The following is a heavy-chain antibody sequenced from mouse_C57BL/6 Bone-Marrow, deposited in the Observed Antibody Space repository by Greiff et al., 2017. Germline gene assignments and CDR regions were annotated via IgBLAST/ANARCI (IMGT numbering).Heavy chain of an antibody. V-gene: IGHV1-81*01. Sequence: QVQLKESGAELARPGASVKLSCKASGYTFTSYGISWVKQSTGQGLEWIGEINPRSGNTYYNEKFKGKATLTADKSSSTAYMELHVLTSECSSVYFYATPPLYYVSSLDYWGQGTTRTVSS. CDR3: ATPPLYYVSSLDY. D-gene: IGHD1-1*01. CDR2: INPRSGNT. CDR1: GYTFTSYG. J-gene: IGHJ2*01.